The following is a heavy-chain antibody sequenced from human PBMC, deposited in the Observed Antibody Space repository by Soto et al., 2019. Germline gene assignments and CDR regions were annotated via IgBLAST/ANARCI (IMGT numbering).Heavy chain of an antibody. D-gene: IGHD2-2*01. J-gene: IGHJ5*02. CDR3: AKELECSTSVVNDT. CDR1: GFNFCCSA. Sequence: GGALEPSCETSGFNFCCSAMSSVRRAPGMGLELGSAIRGNGGSTDYADSVKGRFAISKDLSKNTRDLQMNSLRAEDTAVYDCAKELECSTSVVNDTWSQGTLVIVAS. V-gene: IGHV3-23*01. CDR2: IRGNGGST.